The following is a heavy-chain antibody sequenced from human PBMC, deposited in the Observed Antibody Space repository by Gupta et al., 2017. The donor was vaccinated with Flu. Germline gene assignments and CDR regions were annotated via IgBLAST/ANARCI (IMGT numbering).Heavy chain of an antibody. Sequence: VQLVASGGGLMHPGGSLRLSCAASGFSSRSYEMNCDRLPPGNGLGGVVFISSSAITYNTDSVKVRFNISRDNAKNSVYLQMNNLRAEDSGIYYCVRGHWDSWGQGTPVTVSS. CDR3: VRGHWDS. V-gene: IGHV3-48*03. CDR1: GFSSRSYE. J-gene: IGHJ4*02. CDR2: ISSSAIT.